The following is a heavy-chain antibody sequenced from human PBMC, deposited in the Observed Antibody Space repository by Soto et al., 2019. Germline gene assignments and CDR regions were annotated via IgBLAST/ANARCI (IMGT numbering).Heavy chain of an antibody. CDR2: FDPEDGET. Sequence: ASVKVSCKVSGYTLTELSMHWVRQAPGKGLECMGGFDPEDGETIYAQKFQGRVTITEDTSTDTAYMELSSLRSEETAVYYRARDLDSGGKYWYFDVWGRGTLVTVSS. V-gene: IGHV1-24*01. J-gene: IGHJ2*01. D-gene: IGHD4-17*01. CDR3: ARDLDSGGKYWYFDV. CDR1: GYTLTELS.